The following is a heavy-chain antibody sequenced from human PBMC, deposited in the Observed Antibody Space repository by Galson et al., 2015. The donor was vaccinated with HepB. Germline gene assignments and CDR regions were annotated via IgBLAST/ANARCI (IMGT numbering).Heavy chain of an antibody. Sequence: SVKVSCKASGYTFTSYYMHWVRQAPGQGLEWMGIINPSGGSTSYAQKFQGRVTMTRDTSTSTVYMELSSLRSEDTAVYYCARESVLMVYAIGGAFDYWGQGTLVTVSS. D-gene: IGHD2-8*01. J-gene: IGHJ4*02. CDR3: ARESVLMVYAIGGAFDY. CDR1: GYTFTSYY. CDR2: INPSGGST. V-gene: IGHV1-46*01.